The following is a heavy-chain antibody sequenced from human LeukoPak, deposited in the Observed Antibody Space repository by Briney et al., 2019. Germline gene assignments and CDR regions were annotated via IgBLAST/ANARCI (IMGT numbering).Heavy chain of an antibody. Sequence: GGSLRLSCAASGFHFSSYWIHWVRQAPGKGLVWVSRINNDGSDIIYADSVKGRFAMSRDSAENTLFLQMSGLRTEDTALYYCARGGGSHAFDLWGQGTMVTVSS. CDR1: GFHFSSYW. V-gene: IGHV3-74*01. D-gene: IGHD6-25*01. CDR3: ARGGGSHAFDL. J-gene: IGHJ3*01. CDR2: INNDGSDI.